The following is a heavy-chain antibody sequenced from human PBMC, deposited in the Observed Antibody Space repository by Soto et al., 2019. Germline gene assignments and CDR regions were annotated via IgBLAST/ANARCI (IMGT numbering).Heavy chain of an antibody. Sequence: QVQLQESGPGLVKPSQTLSLSCTVSGDSMSRGDYYWSWIRLPPGKGLEWIGFVYHTGSTYYSPSLKGGVDISVDTSKTQFSLKLNSVTAAFTAVYYCAGDPLFDYGDLSPVFGMWCKGTMATASS. CDR3: AGDPLFDYGDLSPVFGM. V-gene: IGHV4-30-4*01. CDR2: VYHTGST. CDR1: GDSMSRGDYY. J-gene: IGHJ3*02. D-gene: IGHD4-17*01.